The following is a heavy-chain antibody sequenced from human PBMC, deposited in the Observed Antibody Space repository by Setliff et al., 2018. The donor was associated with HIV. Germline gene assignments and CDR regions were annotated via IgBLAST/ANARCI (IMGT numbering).Heavy chain of an antibody. V-gene: IGHV3-30*04. Sequence: SLRLSCAASGFTFSRYGMHWVRQAPGKGLEWVAFISYDGSKKYDADFVKGRFSVSRDNTKKTVYLQMNSLTTEDTAVYYCAKAGSGYSGSNWFDPWGQGTLVTVSS. CDR1: GFTFSRYG. CDR3: AKAGSGYSGSNWFDP. J-gene: IGHJ5*02. CDR2: ISYDGSKK. D-gene: IGHD6-13*01.